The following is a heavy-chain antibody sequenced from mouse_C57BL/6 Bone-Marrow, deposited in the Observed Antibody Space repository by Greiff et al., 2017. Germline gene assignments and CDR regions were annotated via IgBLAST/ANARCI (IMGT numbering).Heavy chain of an antibody. V-gene: IGHV1-82*01. D-gene: IGHD1-1*02. CDR3: ARDYGHYFDY. CDR1: GYAFSSSW. Sequence: VKLQESGPELVKPGASVKISCKASGYAFSSSWMNWVKQRPGKGLEWIGRIYPGDGDTNYNGKFKGKATLTADKSSSTAYMQLSSLTSEDSAVYFCARDYGHYFDYWGQGTTLTVSS. CDR2: IYPGDGDT. J-gene: IGHJ2*01.